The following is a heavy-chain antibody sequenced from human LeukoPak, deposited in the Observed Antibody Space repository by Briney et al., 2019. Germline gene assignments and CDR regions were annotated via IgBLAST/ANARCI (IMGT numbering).Heavy chain of an antibody. CDR2: ISWNSGSI. CDR1: GFTFDDYA. D-gene: IGHD6-19*01. V-gene: IGHV3-9*01. Sequence: PGGSLRLSCAASGFTFDDYAMPWVRQAPGKGLEWVSGISWNSGSIGYADSVKGRFTISRDNAKNSLYLQMNSLRAEDTALYYCAKDMTPGIPVDYLDYWGQGTLVTVSS. CDR3: AKDMTPGIPVDYLDY. J-gene: IGHJ4*02.